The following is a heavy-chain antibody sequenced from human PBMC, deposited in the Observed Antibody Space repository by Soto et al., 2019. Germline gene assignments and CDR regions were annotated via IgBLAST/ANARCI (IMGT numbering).Heavy chain of an antibody. CDR2: IWSDGSNK. V-gene: IGHV3-33*08. CDR3: ARQVVVVVASSADAFDI. J-gene: IGHJ3*02. Sequence: VQLLESGGGLVQPGGSLRLSCAASGFTFSSYAMSWVRQAPGKGLEWVAVIWSDGSNKYYADSVKGRFTISRDNSKNTLYLQMNSLRAEDTAVYYCARQVVVVVASSADAFDIWGQGTMVTVSS. CDR1: GFTFSSYA. D-gene: IGHD2-15*01.